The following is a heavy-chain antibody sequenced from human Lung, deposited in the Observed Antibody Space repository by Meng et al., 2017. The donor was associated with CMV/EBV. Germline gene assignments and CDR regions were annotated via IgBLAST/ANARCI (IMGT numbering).Heavy chain of an antibody. J-gene: IGHJ4*02. D-gene: IGHD4-17*01. CDR2: IWYDGSKR. Sequence: LSCAASGFTFSNYGMIWVRQAPGKGLEWVAVIWYDGSKRYYADSVNGRFTISRDNFNNTLYLQMNSLRAEDTAVYYCARSPPTTPFDFWGQGTLVTVSS. CDR3: ARSPPTTPFDF. CDR1: GFTFSNYG. V-gene: IGHV3-33*01.